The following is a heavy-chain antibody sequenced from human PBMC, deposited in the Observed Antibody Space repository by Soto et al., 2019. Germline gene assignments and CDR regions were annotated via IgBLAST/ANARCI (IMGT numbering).Heavy chain of an antibody. CDR3: AKGGSLWFGELLSY. V-gene: IGHV3-23*01. CDR2: ISGSGGST. CDR1: GFTFSSYA. D-gene: IGHD3-10*01. Sequence: EVQLLESGGGLVQPGGSLRLSCAASGFTFSSYAMSWVRQAPGKGLEWVSAISGSGGSTYYADSVKGRFTISRDNSKNTLYLQMNSMRAEDTAVYYCAKGGSLWFGELLSYWGQGTLVTVSS. J-gene: IGHJ4*02.